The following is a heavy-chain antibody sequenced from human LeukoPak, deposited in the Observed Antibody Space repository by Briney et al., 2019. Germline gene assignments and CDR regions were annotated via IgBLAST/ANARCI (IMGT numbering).Heavy chain of an antibody. CDR3: ASSITIFGVVILDLVSGRPVDY. J-gene: IGHJ4*02. D-gene: IGHD3-3*01. V-gene: IGHV1-2*02. CDR1: GYIFTGYY. CDR2: INPNSGGT. Sequence: GASVKVSCKASGYIFTGYYMHWVRQAPGQGLEWMGWINPNSGGTNYAQKFQGRVTMTRDTSISTAYMELSRLRSDDTAVYYCASSITIFGVVILDLVSGRPVDYWGQGTLVTVSS.